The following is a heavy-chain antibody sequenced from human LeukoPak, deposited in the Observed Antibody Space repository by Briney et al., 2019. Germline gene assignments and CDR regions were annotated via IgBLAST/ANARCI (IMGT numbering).Heavy chain of an antibody. Sequence: GASVKVSCKASGYTFTSYGITWVRQAPGQGLEWMGWISAYNGNTNYAQKLQGRVTMTTDTSTSTASMELRSLRSDDTAVYYCARSYYYDSSGYYGGLDYWGQGTLVTVSS. J-gene: IGHJ4*02. D-gene: IGHD3-22*01. CDR3: ARSYYYDSSGYYGGLDY. CDR1: GYTFTSYG. CDR2: ISAYNGNT. V-gene: IGHV1-18*01.